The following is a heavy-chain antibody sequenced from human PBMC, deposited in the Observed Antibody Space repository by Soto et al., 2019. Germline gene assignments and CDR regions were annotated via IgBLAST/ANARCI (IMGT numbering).Heavy chain of an antibody. J-gene: IGHJ6*03. CDR2: ISTYNGNT. CDR3: ARTTVTASYYYMDV. D-gene: IGHD4-17*01. Sequence: GASVKVACKASGYTVTNYVFTWVRQAPGQGLEWLGWISTYNGNTKDAQKAQGRLTMTTDTSTSTANMELTSLRSDDTALYYCARTTVTASYYYMDVWGKGSPVTVSS. CDR1: GYTVTNYV. V-gene: IGHV1-18*01.